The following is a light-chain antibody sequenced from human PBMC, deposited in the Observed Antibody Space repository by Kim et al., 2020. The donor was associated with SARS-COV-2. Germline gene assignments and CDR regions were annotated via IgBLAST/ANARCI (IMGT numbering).Light chain of an antibody. CDR2: KAS. V-gene: IGKV1-5*03. CDR3: QQYNSSPVT. Sequence: DIQMTQSPPTLSASVGDRVTITCRASQSISSWLAWYQQKPGKAPNLLIHKASSLGSGVPSRFSGSGSGTEFTLTISSLQPDDFATYYCQQYNSSPVTFGGGTKVDIK. CDR1: QSISSW. J-gene: IGKJ4*01.